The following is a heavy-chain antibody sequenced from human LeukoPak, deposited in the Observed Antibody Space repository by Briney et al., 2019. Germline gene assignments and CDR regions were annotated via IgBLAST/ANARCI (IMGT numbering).Heavy chain of an antibody. V-gene: IGHV1-69*01. Sequence: GASVKVSCKASGGTFSSYAISWVRQAPGQGLEWMGGIIPIFGTANYAQKFQGRVTITADESTSTAYMELSSLRSEDTAVYYCARAPGLHKTTSYYYDSSGYYPLDAFDIWGQGTMVTVSS. CDR2: IIPIFGTA. CDR1: GGTFSSYA. D-gene: IGHD3-22*01. J-gene: IGHJ3*02. CDR3: ARAPGLHKTTSYYYDSSGYYPLDAFDI.